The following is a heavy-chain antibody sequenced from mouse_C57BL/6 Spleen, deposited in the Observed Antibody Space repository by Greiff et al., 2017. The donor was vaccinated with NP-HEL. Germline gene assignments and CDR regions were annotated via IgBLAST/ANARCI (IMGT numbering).Heavy chain of an antibody. CDR2: ISSGSSTI. V-gene: IGHV5-17*01. CDR3: ARPLYYDWAWFAY. CDR1: GFNFSDYG. J-gene: IGHJ3*01. Sequence: EVKLVESGGGLVKPGGSLKLSCAASGFNFSDYGMHWVRQAPEKGLEWVAYISSGSSTIYYADTVKGRFTISRDNAKNTLFLQMTSLRSEDTAMYYCARPLYYDWAWFAYWGQGTLVTVSA. D-gene: IGHD2-4*01.